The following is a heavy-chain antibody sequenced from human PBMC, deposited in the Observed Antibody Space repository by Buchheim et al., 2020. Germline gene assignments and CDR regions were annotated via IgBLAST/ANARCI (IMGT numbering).Heavy chain of an antibody. CDR1: GYPFSTYL. Sequence: QVQLVQSGAEVKKPGASVTVSCKASGYPFSTYLIHWVRQAPGQGLEWMGIINPSGDTATYAQKFQGRVTMTRDTSTTTVHMELSSLRSEDTAVYYCARGYGSGNYYKYWGQGTL. CDR2: INPSGDTA. V-gene: IGHV1-46*01. J-gene: IGHJ4*02. CDR3: ARGYGSGNYYKY. D-gene: IGHD3-10*01.